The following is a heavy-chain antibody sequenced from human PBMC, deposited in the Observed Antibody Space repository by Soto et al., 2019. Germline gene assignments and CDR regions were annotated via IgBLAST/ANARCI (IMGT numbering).Heavy chain of an antibody. CDR2: IYYSGST. CDR1: GGSISSGGYY. D-gene: IGHD3-10*01. Sequence: SETLSLTCTVSGGSISSGGYYWSWIRQHPGKGLEWIGYIYYSGSTYYNPSLKSRVTISVDTSKNQFSLKLSSVTAADTAVYYCARFSRGSGSYLNWFDPWGQGTLVTVSS. J-gene: IGHJ5*02. CDR3: ARFSRGSGSYLNWFDP. V-gene: IGHV4-31*02.